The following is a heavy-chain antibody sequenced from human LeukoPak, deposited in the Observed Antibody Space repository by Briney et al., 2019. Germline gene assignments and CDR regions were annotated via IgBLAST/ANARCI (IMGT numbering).Heavy chain of an antibody. V-gene: IGHV1-24*01. CDR2: FDPGDGET. CDR3: ATNWAGTMVRGVIRVGSMDV. D-gene: IGHD3-10*01. J-gene: IGHJ6*02. CDR1: GYTLTELS. Sequence: ASVKVSCKVSGYTLTELSMHWVRQAPGKGLEWMGGFDPGDGETIYAQKFQGRVTMTEDTSTDTAYTELSSLRSEDTAVYYCATNWAGTMVRGVIRVGSMDVWGQGTSVTVSS.